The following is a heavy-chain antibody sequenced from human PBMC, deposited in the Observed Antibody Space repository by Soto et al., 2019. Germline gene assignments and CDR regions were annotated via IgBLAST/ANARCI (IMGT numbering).Heavy chain of an antibody. J-gene: IGHJ4*02. CDR1: GYTFTSYD. D-gene: IGHD3-9*01. CDR2: MNPNSGNT. Sequence: ASVKVSCKASGYTFTSYDINWVRQATGQGHKRMGWMNPNSGNTGYAQKFQGRVTMTRNTSISTAYMELSSLRSEDTAVYYCARMAYYDILTGYYNGYYFDYRGQGTLVTVSS. CDR3: ARMAYYDILTGYYNGYYFDY. V-gene: IGHV1-8*01.